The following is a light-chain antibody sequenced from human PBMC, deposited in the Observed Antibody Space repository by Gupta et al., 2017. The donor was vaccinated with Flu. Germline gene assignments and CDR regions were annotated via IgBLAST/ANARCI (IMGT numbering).Light chain of an antibody. CDR3: QQYYNWPPLT. CDR1: QGVTTK. V-gene: IGKV3-15*01. Sequence: ERVILSCRASQGVTTKVAWYQHRPGQAPRLLIYDASTRATGIPARFTGSGSGTEFSLIVSCLQSEDFALFYCQQYYNWPPLTFGGGTKVEVK. J-gene: IGKJ4*01. CDR2: DAS.